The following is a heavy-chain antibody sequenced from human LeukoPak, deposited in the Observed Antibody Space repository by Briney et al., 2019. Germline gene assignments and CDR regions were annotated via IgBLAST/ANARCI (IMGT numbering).Heavy chain of an antibody. Sequence: SETLSLTCAVYGGSFSGYYWSWIRQPPGKGLEWIGEISHSGSTNYNPSLKSRVTISVDTSKNQFSLKLSSVTAADTAVYYCARAPTDYWGQGTLVTVSS. V-gene: IGHV4-34*01. J-gene: IGHJ4*02. CDR3: ARAPTDY. CDR2: ISHSGST. CDR1: GGSFSGYY.